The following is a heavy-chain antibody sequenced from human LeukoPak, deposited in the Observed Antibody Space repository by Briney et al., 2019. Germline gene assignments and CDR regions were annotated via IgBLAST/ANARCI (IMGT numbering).Heavy chain of an antibody. J-gene: IGHJ6*03. Sequence: GASVKVSCKASGYTLTGYYMHWVRQAPGQGLAWMGWINPNSGGTNYAQKFQGRVTMTRDTSISTAYMELSRLRSDDTAVYYCARGGARGYSYGQPYYYYYMDVWGKGTTVTVSS. V-gene: IGHV1-2*02. D-gene: IGHD5-18*01. CDR3: ARGGARGYSYGQPYYYYYMDV. CDR1: GYTLTGYY. CDR2: INPNSGGT.